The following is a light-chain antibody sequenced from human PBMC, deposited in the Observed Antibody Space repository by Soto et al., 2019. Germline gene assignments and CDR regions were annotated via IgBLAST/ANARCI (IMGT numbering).Light chain of an antibody. CDR2: EVT. CDR3: TSHAGNYNFPYV. J-gene: IGLJ1*01. CDR1: SSVVGAYDF. V-gene: IGLV2-8*01. Sequence: QSVLTQPPSASGSPGQSVTISCTGTSSVVGAYDFVSWYQHHPGKAPKLMIYEVTKRPSGVPDRFSGSKSGNTASLTVSGLQAEDEADYYCTSHAGNYNFPYVFGTGTKLTVL.